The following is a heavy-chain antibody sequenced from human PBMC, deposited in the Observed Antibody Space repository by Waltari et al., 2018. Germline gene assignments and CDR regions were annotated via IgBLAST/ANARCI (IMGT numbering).Heavy chain of an antibody. Sequence: EVQLVESGGGLIQPGGSLRLSCAASGFTVSSNYMSWVRQAPGKGLEWVSVIYSGGSTYYADSVKGRFTISRDNSKNTLYLQMNSLRAEDTAVYYCARGEPYDFWSGYSFNFDYWGQGTLVTVSS. CDR2: IYSGGST. J-gene: IGHJ4*02. CDR1: GFTVSSNY. V-gene: IGHV3-53*01. CDR3: ARGEPYDFWSGYSFNFDY. D-gene: IGHD3-3*01.